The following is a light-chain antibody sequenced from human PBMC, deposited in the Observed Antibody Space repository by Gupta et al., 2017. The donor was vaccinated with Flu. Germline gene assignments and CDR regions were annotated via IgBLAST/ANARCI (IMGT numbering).Light chain of an antibody. CDR1: RGHSSYA. CDR3: QTWGTGIPV. CDR2: IKSDGRH. J-gene: IGLJ2*01. Sequence: QLVLTQSPSASASLGAPVKLTCTLRRGHSSYAIAWHQQQPEKGPRYLMKIKSDGRHSKGDGIPDRFSGSSSGAERYLTISSLQSEDEADYYCQTWGTGIPVFGGGTKLTVL. V-gene: IGLV4-69*01.